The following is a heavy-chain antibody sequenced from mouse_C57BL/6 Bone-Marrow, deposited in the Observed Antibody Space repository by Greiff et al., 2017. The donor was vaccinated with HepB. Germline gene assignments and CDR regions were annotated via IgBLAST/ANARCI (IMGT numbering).Heavy chain of an antibody. CDR2: IYPRSGNT. D-gene: IGHD2-1*01. Sequence: QVQLQQSGAELARPGASVKLSCKASGYTFTSYGISWVKQRTGQGLEWIGEIYPRSGNTYYNEKFKGKATLTADKSSSTAYMELRSLTSEDSAVYFGEYGTGGYAMDYWGQGTSVTVSS. V-gene: IGHV1-81*01. CDR3: EYGTGGYAMDY. J-gene: IGHJ4*01. CDR1: GYTFTSYG.